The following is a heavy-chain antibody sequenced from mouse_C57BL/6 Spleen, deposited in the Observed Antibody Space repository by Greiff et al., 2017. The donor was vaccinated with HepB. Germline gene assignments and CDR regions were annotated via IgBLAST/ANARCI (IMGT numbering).Heavy chain of an antibody. D-gene: IGHD2-5*01. CDR2: ISYSGST. CDR3: AREDYSNYGYFDV. CDR1: GYSITSGYD. V-gene: IGHV3-1*01. J-gene: IGHJ1*03. Sequence: DVKLQESGPGMVKPSQSLSLTCTVTGYSITSGYDWHWIRHFPGNKLEWMGYISYSGSTNYNPSLKSRISITHDTSKNHFFLKLNSVTTEDTATYYCAREDYSNYGYFDVWGTGTTVTVSS.